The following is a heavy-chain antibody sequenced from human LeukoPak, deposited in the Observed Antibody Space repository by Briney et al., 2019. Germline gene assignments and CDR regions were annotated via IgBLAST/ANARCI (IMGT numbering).Heavy chain of an antibody. V-gene: IGHV3-72*01. D-gene: IGHD6-19*01. CDR2: SRNKARSYTT. CDR1: GFSFSEHY. J-gene: IGHJ4*02. CDR3: TRVGLGVTGTVSDS. Sequence: PGGSLRLSCAASGFSFSEHYMDWVRQAPGKGLEWVGRSRNKARSYTTDYAASVKGRFTISRDDSKNSVDLQMSSLKTEDTAVYYCTRVGLGVTGTVSDSWGQGTLVTVSS.